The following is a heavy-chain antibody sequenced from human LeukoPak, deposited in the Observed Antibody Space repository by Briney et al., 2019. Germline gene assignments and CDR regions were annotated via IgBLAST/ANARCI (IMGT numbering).Heavy chain of an antibody. Sequence: PSATLSITSAVYGGSFSGYYWSWIRQPPGKGLEWIGEINHSGSTNYNPSLKSLVTISVDTSKNQFSLKLSSVTAADTAVYYCARGTRRAPYILLTYNWNFDYWGQGTLVTVSS. J-gene: IGHJ4*02. D-gene: IGHD1-20*01. CDR1: GGSFSGYY. CDR3: ARGTRRAPYILLTYNWNFDY. CDR2: INHSGST. V-gene: IGHV4-34*01.